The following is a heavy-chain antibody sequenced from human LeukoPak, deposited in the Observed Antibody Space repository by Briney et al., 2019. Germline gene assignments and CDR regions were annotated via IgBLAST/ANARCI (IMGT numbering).Heavy chain of an antibody. V-gene: IGHV4-59*08. Sequence: ETLSLTCTVSGASFSGDYWSWIRQPPGKGLEWIGYIYVSGNSNYNPSLKSRVSISLDTSKNQVSLTLTSVTAADTAVYYCARHPFSSPFDHWGQGTLVAVSS. D-gene: IGHD2/OR15-2a*01. CDR1: GASFSGDY. CDR2: IYVSGNS. CDR3: ARHPFSSPFDH. J-gene: IGHJ4*02.